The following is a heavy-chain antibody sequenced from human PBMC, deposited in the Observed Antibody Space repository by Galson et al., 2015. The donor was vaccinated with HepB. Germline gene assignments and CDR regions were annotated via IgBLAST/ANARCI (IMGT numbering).Heavy chain of an antibody. CDR1: GFTFSSYW. V-gene: IGHV3-74*01. Sequence: SLRLSCAASGFTFSSYWMHWVRQAPGKGLVWISRINTDGSTTSYADSVKGRFTISRDNAKNTLYLQLNSLRAEDTAVYYCARYSSSAVVVDYWGQGALVTVSS. CDR3: ARYSSSAVVVDY. CDR2: INTDGSTT. J-gene: IGHJ4*02. D-gene: IGHD3-22*01.